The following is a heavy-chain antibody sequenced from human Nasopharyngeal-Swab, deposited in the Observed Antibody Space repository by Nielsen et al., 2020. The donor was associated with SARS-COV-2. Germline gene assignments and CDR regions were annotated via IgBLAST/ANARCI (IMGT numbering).Heavy chain of an antibody. D-gene: IGHD1-26*01. CDR2: ISWNSGSI. J-gene: IGHJ3*02. V-gene: IGHV3-9*01. CDR1: GFTFDDYA. Sequence: SLKISCAASGFTFDDYAMHWVRQALGKGLEWVSGISWNSGSIGYADSVKGRFTISRDNAKNSLYLQMNSLRAEDTALYYCAKTVKWAFDIWGQGTMVTVSS. CDR3: AKTVKWAFDI.